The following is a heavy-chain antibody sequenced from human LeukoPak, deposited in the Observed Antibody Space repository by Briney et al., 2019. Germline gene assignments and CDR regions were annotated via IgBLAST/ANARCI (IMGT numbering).Heavy chain of an antibody. CDR3: VEGEFKRFGELIPPPQNV. CDR2: ISYDGSNK. J-gene: IGHJ6*04. V-gene: IGHV3-30*18. CDR1: GFTFSNYG. Sequence: QPGRSLRLSCAASGFTFSNYGMHWVRQAPGKGLEWVAVISYDGSNKYHADSVKGRFTISRDNSKNTLYLQMNSLRTEDTAVYYRVEGEFKRFGELIPPPQNVWGKGTTVTVSS. D-gene: IGHD3-10*01.